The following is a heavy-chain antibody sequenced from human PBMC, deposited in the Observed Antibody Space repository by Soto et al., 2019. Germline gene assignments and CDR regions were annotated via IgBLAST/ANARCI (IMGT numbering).Heavy chain of an antibody. Sequence: QVQLVQSGAEVTKPGPSVKVSCKASGGTLISYAISWVRQAPGQGLEWMGGIIPIFGTSNYAQKFQGRVTITADESTSTAYMELSSLRSEDTAVYYFASLITVDIVATSYFDYWGQGTLVTVSS. CDR1: GGTLISYA. CDR3: ASLITVDIVATSYFDY. D-gene: IGHD5-12*01. J-gene: IGHJ4*02. V-gene: IGHV1-69*01. CDR2: IIPIFGTS.